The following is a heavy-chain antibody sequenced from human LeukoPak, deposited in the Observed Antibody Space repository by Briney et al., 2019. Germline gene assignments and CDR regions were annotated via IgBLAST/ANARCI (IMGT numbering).Heavy chain of an antibody. CDR1: GGSISSGSYY. J-gene: IGHJ6*03. CDR3: ARLKVIAVAGTYYMDV. V-gene: IGHV4-61*02. D-gene: IGHD6-19*01. CDR2: IYTSGST. Sequence: SETLSLTCTVSGGSISSGSYYWSWIRQPAGKGLEWIGRIYTSGSTNYNPSLKSRVTMSVDTSKNQFSLKLSSVTTADTAVYYCARLKVIAVAGTYYMDVWGKGTTVTISS.